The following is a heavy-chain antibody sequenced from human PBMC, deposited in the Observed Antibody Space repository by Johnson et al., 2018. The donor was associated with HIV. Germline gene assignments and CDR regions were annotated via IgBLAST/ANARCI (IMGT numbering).Heavy chain of an antibody. D-gene: IGHD1-20*01. Sequence: QEKLVESGGGLVQPGGSLRLACAASGFTVSRNYMSWVRQAPGKGLEWVSYISSSGSNIYKADSVKGRFTISRDNAKNSLYLQMNSLRAEDTAVYYCARVRPYNWNDVHAFDIWGQGTMVTVSS. V-gene: IGHV3-11*01. CDR1: GFTVSRNY. CDR2: ISSSGSNI. J-gene: IGHJ3*02. CDR3: ARVRPYNWNDVHAFDI.